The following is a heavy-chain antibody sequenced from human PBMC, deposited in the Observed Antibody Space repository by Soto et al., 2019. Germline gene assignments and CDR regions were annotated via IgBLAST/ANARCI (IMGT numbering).Heavy chain of an antibody. CDR2: ISSSGTTI. CDR1: ESTFSSYE. Sequence: GGSLRLSCVASESTFSSYEMNWVRQAPGKGLEWVSYISSSGTTIYYTDSVKGRFTISRDNAKKSLYLQMNSLRAEDTAVYYCVRFGGAAAGPGDYWGQGTLVTVSS. J-gene: IGHJ4*02. CDR3: VRFGGAAAGPGDY. D-gene: IGHD6-13*01. V-gene: IGHV3-48*03.